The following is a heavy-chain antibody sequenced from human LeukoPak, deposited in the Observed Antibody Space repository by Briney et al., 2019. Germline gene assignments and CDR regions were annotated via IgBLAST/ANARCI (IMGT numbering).Heavy chain of an antibody. V-gene: IGHV4-39*07. J-gene: IGHJ6*02. Sequence: KPSETLSLTCTVSGGSISSITFYWGWIRQPPGKGLEWIGTIYYSGSTHYNPSLKSRVTISVDTSKNQFSLKLSSVTAADTAVYYCAREGVLLWFGEVPRYGMDVWGQGTTVTVSS. CDR3: AREGVLLWFGEVPRYGMDV. D-gene: IGHD3-10*01. CDR1: GGSISSITFY. CDR2: IYYSGST.